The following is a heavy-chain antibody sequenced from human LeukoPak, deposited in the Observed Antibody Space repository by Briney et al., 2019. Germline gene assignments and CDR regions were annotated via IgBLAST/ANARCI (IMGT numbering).Heavy chain of an antibody. V-gene: IGHV5-51*01. CDR2: IYPGDSDT. Sequence: GESLKISCKGSGYSFTSYWIGWVRQMPGKGLEWMGIIYPGDSDTRYSPSFQGQVTISADKSISTAYLQWSSLKASDTAMYYCARQHEYDFWSGYSYNWFDPWGQGTLVTVSS. CDR1: GYSFTSYW. CDR3: ARQHEYDFWSGYSYNWFDP. D-gene: IGHD3-3*01. J-gene: IGHJ5*02.